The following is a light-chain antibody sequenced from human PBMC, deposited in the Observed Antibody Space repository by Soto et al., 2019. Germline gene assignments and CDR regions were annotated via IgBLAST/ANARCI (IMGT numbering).Light chain of an antibody. Sequence: EIVLTQSPATLSLSPGERATLSCRASQSVTNYLAWYQQKPGQAPRLLISEASSRATGIPARFSGSGSGTDSTITISSLEPEYFAVYYYQQRFNSPITFGQGTRLEIK. J-gene: IGKJ5*01. CDR1: QSVTNY. CDR2: EAS. CDR3: QQRFNSPIT. V-gene: IGKV3-11*01.